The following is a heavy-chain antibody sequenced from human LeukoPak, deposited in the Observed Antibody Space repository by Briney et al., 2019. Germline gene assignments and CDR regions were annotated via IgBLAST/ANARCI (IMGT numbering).Heavy chain of an antibody. CDR2: INPNSGGT. V-gene: IGHV1-2*02. Sequence: ASVKVSCKASGYTFTGYYMHWVRQAPGRGLEWMGWINPNSGGTNYAQKFQGRVTMTRDTSISTAYMELSRLRSDDTAVYYCARDFTVVGATSGRWFDPWGQGTLVTVSS. CDR3: ARDFTVVGATSGRWFDP. D-gene: IGHD1-26*01. J-gene: IGHJ5*02. CDR1: GYTFTGYY.